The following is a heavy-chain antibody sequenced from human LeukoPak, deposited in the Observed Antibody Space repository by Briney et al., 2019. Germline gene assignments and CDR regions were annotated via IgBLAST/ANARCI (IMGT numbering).Heavy chain of an antibody. D-gene: IGHD4-17*01. CDR3: ARVYGDYAFDY. CDR2: MSNTGNTK. CDR1: GFIFSNYP. V-gene: IGHV3-30-3*01. Sequence: GGSLRLSCAASGFIFSNYPIHWVRQTPDKGLECVAVMSNTGNTKYYANSVRGRFTVSSDNSKNTVYLQMNSLRVEDTAVYYCARVYGDYAFDYWGQGTQVTVSP. J-gene: IGHJ4*02.